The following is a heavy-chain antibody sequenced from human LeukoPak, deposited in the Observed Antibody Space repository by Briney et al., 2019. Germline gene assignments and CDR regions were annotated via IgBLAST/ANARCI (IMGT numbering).Heavy chain of an antibody. CDR1: GFTFSSYA. CDR3: AISPTLNSSSRFDY. D-gene: IGHD6-6*01. J-gene: IGHJ4*02. CDR2: ISGSGGST. Sequence: GGSLRLSCAASGFTFSSYAMSWVRQAPGKGLEWVSAISGSGGSTYYADSVKGRFTISRDNSKNTLYLQMNSLRAEDTAVYYCAISPTLNSSSRFDYGGQGTLVTVSS. V-gene: IGHV3-23*01.